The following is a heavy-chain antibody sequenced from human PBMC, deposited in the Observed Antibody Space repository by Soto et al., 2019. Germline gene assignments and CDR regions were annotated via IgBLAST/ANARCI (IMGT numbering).Heavy chain of an antibody. J-gene: IGHJ4*02. V-gene: IGHV3-30*03. CDR1: GFTFSSYG. CDR3: AIPLGGNWTFDY. Sequence: QMQLVESGGGVVQPGRSLRLSCAASGFTFSSYGMHWVRQAPGKGLEWVAVISYDGSNKYYADSVKGRFTISRDNSKNTLYLQMNSLRAEDTAVYYCAIPLGGNWTFDYWGQGTLVTVSS. CDR2: ISYDGSNK. D-gene: IGHD1-1*01.